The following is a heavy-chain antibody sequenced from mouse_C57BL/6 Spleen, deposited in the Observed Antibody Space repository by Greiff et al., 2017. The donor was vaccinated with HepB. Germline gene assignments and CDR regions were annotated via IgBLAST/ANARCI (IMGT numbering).Heavy chain of an antibody. CDR1: GYTFTSYW. V-gene: IGHV1-7*01. D-gene: IGHD2-5*01. Sequence: VQLQESGAELAKPGASVKLSCKASGYTFTSYWMHWVKQRPGQGLEWIGYINPSSGYTKYNQKFKDKATLTADKSSSTAYMQLSSLTYEDSAVYYCAGSNYEGSYYFDYWGQGTTLTVSS. CDR2: INPSSGYT. CDR3: AGSNYEGSYYFDY. J-gene: IGHJ2*01.